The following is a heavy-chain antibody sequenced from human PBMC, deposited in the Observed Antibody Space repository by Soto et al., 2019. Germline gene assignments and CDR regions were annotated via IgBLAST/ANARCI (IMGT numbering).Heavy chain of an antibody. V-gene: IGHV1-18*01. CDR1: GYTFTRYG. CDR3: ATKGRLPYYYYGMDV. Sequence: QGQLVQSGPEVKKPGASVKVSCKASGYTFTRYGISWVRQAPGQGLEWMGWISGYNGDTNYAQKVQGRVTMTIDTSTSTTDMELRSLTSADTAIYYCATKGRLPYYYYGMDVWGQGTTVTVSS. CDR2: ISGYNGDT. J-gene: IGHJ6*02.